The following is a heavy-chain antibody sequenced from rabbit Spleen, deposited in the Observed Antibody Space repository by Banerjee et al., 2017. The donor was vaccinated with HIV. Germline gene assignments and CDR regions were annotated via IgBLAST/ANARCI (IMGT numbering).Heavy chain of an antibody. V-gene: IGHV1S40*01. CDR3: ARFYAGYGDFGYAAM. D-gene: IGHD7-1*01. Sequence: QSLEESGGDLVKPGASLTLTCTASGFSFSAGYYMCWVRQAPGKGLEWIACIYGGSSGNIYYASWAKGRFTISKTSSATVTLQMTSLTAADTATYFCARFYAGYGDFGYAAMWGPGTLVTV. CDR2: IYGGSSGNI. J-gene: IGHJ4*01. CDR1: GFSFSAGYY.